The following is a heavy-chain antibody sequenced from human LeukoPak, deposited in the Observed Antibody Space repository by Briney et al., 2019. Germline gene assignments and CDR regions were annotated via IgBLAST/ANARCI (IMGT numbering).Heavy chain of an antibody. CDR3: ARTYYYEIPGYPGYLDY. Sequence: ASVKVSCKASGYTFTNYGVARVRQAPGQGREWMGWISAYNGNTKYTEKFQGRVTMTTDTSTSTAYMELRSLRPDDTALYYCARTYYYEIPGYPGYLDYWGQGTLLTVAS. V-gene: IGHV1-18*01. J-gene: IGHJ4*02. CDR1: GYTFTNYG. CDR2: ISAYNGNT. D-gene: IGHD3-22*01.